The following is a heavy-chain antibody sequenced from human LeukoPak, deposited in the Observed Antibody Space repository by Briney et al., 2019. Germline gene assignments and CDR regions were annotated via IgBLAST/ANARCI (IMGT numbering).Heavy chain of an antibody. CDR3: ARGPHSSSCRFDY. Sequence: SVKVSCKSSGNMFSNYAISWVRQAPGQGFEWMGRTIPILGMANYAQKFQGRVTITADKSTSTAFMELSSLRSEDTAVYYCARGPHSSSCRFDYWGQGTLVTVSS. CDR1: GNMFSNYA. CDR2: TIPILGMA. D-gene: IGHD6-13*01. J-gene: IGHJ4*02. V-gene: IGHV1-69*04.